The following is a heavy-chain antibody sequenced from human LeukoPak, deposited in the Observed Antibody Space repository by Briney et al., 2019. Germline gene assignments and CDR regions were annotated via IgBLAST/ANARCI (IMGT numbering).Heavy chain of an antibody. V-gene: IGHV3-66*02. J-gene: IGHJ6*03. Sequence: GSLSLSCAASGFTVSSNYWSWIRQPPGKGLEWVSVIYRGGSTYYADSVKGRFTISRDNSKNTLYLQMNSLRAEDTAVYYCARVLTQYYYMDVWGKGTTVTVSS. CDR3: ARVLTQYYYMDV. CDR1: GFTVSSNY. CDR2: IYRGGST. D-gene: IGHD4/OR15-4a*01.